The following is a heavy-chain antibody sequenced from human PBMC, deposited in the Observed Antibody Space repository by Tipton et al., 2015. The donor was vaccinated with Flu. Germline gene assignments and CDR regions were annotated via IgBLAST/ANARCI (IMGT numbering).Heavy chain of an antibody. Sequence: SLRLSCAVSGFTFSRYGMSWVRQAPGKGLEWISGFSGSGPTTYFADSVKGRFTISRDNFQNTLYLQMNSLKADDTAVYYCAKVIPELVAGLDYWGQGTLVTVSS. D-gene: IGHD6-19*01. CDR2: FSGSGPTT. V-gene: IGHV3-23*01. CDR1: GFTFSRYG. CDR3: AKVIPELVAGLDY. J-gene: IGHJ4*02.